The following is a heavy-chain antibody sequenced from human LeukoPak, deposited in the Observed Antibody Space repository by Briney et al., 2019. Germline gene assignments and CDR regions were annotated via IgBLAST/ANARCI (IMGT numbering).Heavy chain of an antibody. CDR2: ITWNSDNI. D-gene: IGHD3-22*01. CDR3: ASFRYYDSSGYYSEPYFDY. V-gene: IGHV3-9*01. CDR1: GFTFDDYA. J-gene: IGHJ4*02. Sequence: GRSLRLSCAASGFTFDDYAMHWVRQAPGKGLEWVSGITWNSDNIEYADSVKGRFTISRDNAKNSLYLQMNSLRAEDTAVYYCASFRYYDSSGYYSEPYFDYWGQGTLVTVSS.